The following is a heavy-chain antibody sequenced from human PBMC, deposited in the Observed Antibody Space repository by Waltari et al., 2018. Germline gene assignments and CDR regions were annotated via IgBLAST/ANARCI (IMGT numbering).Heavy chain of an antibody. CDR3: ARRTVRRWLQFKGFEGAFDI. V-gene: IGHV5-51*01. CDR1: GYSFTSYW. D-gene: IGHD5-12*01. Sequence: EVQLVQSGAEVKKPGESLKISCKGSGYSFTSYWIGWVRQMPGKGLEWMGIIYPGDSDTRYSPSFQGQVTISADKSISTAYLQWSSLKASDTAMYYCARRTVRRWLQFKGFEGAFDIWGQGTMVTVSS. CDR2: IYPGDSDT. J-gene: IGHJ3*02.